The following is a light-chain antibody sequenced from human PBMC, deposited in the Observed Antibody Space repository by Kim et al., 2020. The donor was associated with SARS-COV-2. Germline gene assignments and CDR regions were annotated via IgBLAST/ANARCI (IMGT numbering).Light chain of an antibody. Sequence: ATDGDRVTITCRTSQSISNYLTWYQQKPGKAPNHLIYAASSLQSGVPSRVSGSGSGTDFTLTISSLQPEEFATYYCQQSYTPPITFGQGTRLEIK. CDR1: QSISNY. CDR2: AAS. V-gene: IGKV1-39*01. J-gene: IGKJ5*01. CDR3: QQSYTPPIT.